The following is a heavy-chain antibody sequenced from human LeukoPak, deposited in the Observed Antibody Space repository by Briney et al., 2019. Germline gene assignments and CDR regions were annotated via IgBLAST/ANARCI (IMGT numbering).Heavy chain of an antibody. CDR1: GGSISSGSYY. CDR3: ARTGYSYGYWWFDP. D-gene: IGHD5-18*01. J-gene: IGHJ5*02. CDR2: IYTSGST. Sequence: SETLSLTCTVSGGSISSGSYYWSWIRQPAGKGLEWIERIYTSGSTNYNPSLKSRVTISVDTSKNQFSLKLSSVAAADTAVYYCARTGYSYGYWWFDPWGQGTLVTVSS. V-gene: IGHV4-61*02.